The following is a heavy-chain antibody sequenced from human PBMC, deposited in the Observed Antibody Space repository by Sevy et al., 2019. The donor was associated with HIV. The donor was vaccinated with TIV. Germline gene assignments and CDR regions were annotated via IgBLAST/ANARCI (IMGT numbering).Heavy chain of an antibody. CDR3: ARDVSLVPAAIGRGFYYYGMDV. Sequence: ASVKVSCKASGYTFTSYGISWVRQAPGQGLAWMGWISAYTGDTNYAQNLQGRVTMTTDTSTRTAYMELRSLRSDDTAVYYCARDVSLVPAAIGRGFYYYGMDVWGQGTTVTVSS. V-gene: IGHV1-18*01. CDR1: GYTFTSYG. CDR2: ISAYTGDT. D-gene: IGHD2-2*01. J-gene: IGHJ6*02.